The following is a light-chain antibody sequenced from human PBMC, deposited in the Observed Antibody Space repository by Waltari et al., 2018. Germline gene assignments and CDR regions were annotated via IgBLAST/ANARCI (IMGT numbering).Light chain of an antibody. CDR3: QQYGSSAFT. Sequence: EIVLTQYTGTLSLSPGERANLSCRASQSVSSNDLAWYQQKPGQAPRLLNYGASSRATGIPDRFSGSGAGTDCTFTISKLGPEDFAVYYFQQYGSSAFTFGPGTKVDIK. J-gene: IGKJ3*01. CDR1: QSVSSND. CDR2: GAS. V-gene: IGKV3-20*01.